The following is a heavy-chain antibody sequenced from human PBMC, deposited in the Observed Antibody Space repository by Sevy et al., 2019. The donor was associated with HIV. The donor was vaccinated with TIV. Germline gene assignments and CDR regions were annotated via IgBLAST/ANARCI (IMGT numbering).Heavy chain of an antibody. CDR3: ARDRDITFGGGDAFDI. CDR1: GGTFDTYS. J-gene: IGHJ3*02. D-gene: IGHD3-16*01. V-gene: IGHV1-69*13. CDR2: ITPFFRTA. Sequence: ASVKVSCKTSGGTFDTYSISWLRQAPGQGLEWMGGITPFFRTANYAQKFQGRVMITADESTGTAYMELSSLRSEDSAVYYCARDRDITFGGGDAFDIWGQGTMVTVSS.